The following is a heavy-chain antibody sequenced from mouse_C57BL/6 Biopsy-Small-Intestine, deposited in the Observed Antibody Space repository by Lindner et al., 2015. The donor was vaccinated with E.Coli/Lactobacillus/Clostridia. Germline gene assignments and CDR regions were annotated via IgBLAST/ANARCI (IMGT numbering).Heavy chain of an antibody. D-gene: IGHD1-1*02. CDR1: GYRFADNY. J-gene: IGHJ4*01. CDR3: AQSKVWSDWYLDY. V-gene: IGHV1-66*01. Sequence: SVKVSCKASGYRFADNYIHWVRQAPGQGPEWMGRINPNSGGINYAQRFQGRVAMTRDTSISAAYMKLTRLQYDDTAVYYCAQSKVWSDWYLDYWGQGTLVTVSS. CDR2: INPNSGGI.